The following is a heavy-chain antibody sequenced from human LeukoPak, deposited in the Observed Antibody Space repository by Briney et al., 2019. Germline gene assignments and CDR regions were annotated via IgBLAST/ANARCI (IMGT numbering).Heavy chain of an antibody. V-gene: IGHV4-39*07. CDR3: AKERYCTNGLCYTDAFDI. CDR1: GGSISSSSYY. CDR2: IYYSGST. J-gene: IGHJ3*02. Sequence: SETLSLTCTVSGGSISSSSYYLGWIRQPPGKGLEWIGSIYYSGSTFYNPSLKGRVTISVDTSKNQLSLKLSSVTAADTAVYYCAKERYCTNGLCYTDAFDIWGQGTMVTVSS. D-gene: IGHD2-8*01.